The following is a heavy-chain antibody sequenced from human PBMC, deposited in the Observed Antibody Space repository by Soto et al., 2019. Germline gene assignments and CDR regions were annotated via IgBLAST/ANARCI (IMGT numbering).Heavy chain of an antibody. CDR3: ARMVRFFGYNWFAP. CDR1: GFSLSTSGMC. V-gene: IGHV2-70*01. Sequence: SGPTLVNPTQTLTLTCTFSGFSLSTSGMCMSWIRQPPGKALEWLALIDWDDDKHYSTSLKTRLTISKDTSKNQVVLTMTNMDPVDTATYYCARMVRFFGYNWFAPGGQGTLVTVSS. CDR2: IDWDDDK. J-gene: IGHJ5*02. D-gene: IGHD3-3*01.